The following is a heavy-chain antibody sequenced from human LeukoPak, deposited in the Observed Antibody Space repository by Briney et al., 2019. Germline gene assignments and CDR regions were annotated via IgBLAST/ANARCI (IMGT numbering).Heavy chain of an antibody. CDR3: AKHSDNQWLVSY. V-gene: IGHV3-23*01. Sequence: GGSLRLSCAASGFTFSNYAMSWVRQAPGKGLEWVSGIRGSIIGTYYADSVKGRFLISRDNSKNTLYLQMNSLGTGDTAVYYCAKHSDNQWLVSYWGQGTLVTVSS. D-gene: IGHD6-19*01. CDR2: IRGSIIGT. J-gene: IGHJ4*02. CDR1: GFTFSNYA.